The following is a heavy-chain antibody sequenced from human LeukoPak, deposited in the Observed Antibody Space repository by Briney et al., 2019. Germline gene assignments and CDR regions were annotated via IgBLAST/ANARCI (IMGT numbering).Heavy chain of an antibody. Sequence: SETLSLTCTVSGGSISSGGYYWSWIRQHPGKGLEWIGYIYYSGSTNYNPSLKSRVTISVDTSKNQFSLKLSSVTAADTAVYYCARLLVVVPAAIGNYYYYYGMDVWGQGTTVTVSS. D-gene: IGHD2-2*01. CDR1: GGSISSGGYY. V-gene: IGHV4-61*08. CDR3: ARLLVVVPAAIGNYYYYYGMDV. CDR2: IYYSGST. J-gene: IGHJ6*02.